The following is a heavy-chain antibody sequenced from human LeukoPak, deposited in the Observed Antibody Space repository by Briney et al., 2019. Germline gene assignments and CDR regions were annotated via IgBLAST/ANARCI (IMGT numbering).Heavy chain of an antibody. D-gene: IGHD3-3*01. J-gene: IGHJ4*01. V-gene: IGHV3-23*01. Sequence: GGSLRLSCAASGFTFSSYAMSWVRQAPGKGLEWVSAISGGGGSTYYADSVKGRLTISRDNSKNTPYLQMNSRRAEDTAVYYCAKDHIRSSPYYFDYSGHGTLGTVSS. CDR3: AKDHIRSSPYYFDY. CDR1: GFTFSSYA. CDR2: ISGGGGST.